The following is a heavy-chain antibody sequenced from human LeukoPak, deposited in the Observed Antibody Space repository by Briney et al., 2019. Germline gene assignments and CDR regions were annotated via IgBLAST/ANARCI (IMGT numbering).Heavy chain of an antibody. CDR2: IKQDGSEK. D-gene: IGHD4-23*01. CDR1: GFTFSSYW. J-gene: IGHJ4*02. Sequence: GGSLRLSCAASGFTFSSYWMSWVRQAPGKGLERVANIKQDGSEKYYVDSVKGRFTISRDNAKNSLYLQMNSLRAEDTAVYYCARDPPPSTVVTTADYWGQGTLVTVSS. CDR3: ARDPPPSTVVTTADY. V-gene: IGHV3-7*01.